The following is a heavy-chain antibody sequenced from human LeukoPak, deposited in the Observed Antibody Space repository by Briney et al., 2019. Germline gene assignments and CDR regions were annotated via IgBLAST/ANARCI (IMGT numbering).Heavy chain of an antibody. CDR1: GFTFSSYS. CDR3: ARPMVRGVIRSYYYYGMDV. D-gene: IGHD3-10*01. J-gene: IGHJ6*02. V-gene: IGHV3-48*02. CDR2: ISSSSSTI. Sequence: GGSPRLSCAASGFTFSSYSMNWVRQAPGKGLEWVSYISSSSSTIYYADSVKGRFTISRDNAKNSLYLQMNSLRDEDTAVYYCARPMVRGVIRSYYYYGMDVWGQGTTVTVSS.